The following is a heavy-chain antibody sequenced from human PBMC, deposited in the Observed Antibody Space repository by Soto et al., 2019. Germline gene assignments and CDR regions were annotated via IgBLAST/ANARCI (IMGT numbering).Heavy chain of an antibody. V-gene: IGHV1-69*13. D-gene: IGHD3-22*01. Sequence: SVKVSCKASGGTFSSYAISWVRQAPGQGLEWMGGIIPIFGTANYAQKFQGRVTITADESTSTAYMELSSLRSEDTAVYYCARGGGNADYDSSPGFKPNYFDYWGQGTLVTVSS. CDR3: ARGGGNADYDSSPGFKPNYFDY. J-gene: IGHJ4*02. CDR1: GGTFSSYA. CDR2: IIPIFGTA.